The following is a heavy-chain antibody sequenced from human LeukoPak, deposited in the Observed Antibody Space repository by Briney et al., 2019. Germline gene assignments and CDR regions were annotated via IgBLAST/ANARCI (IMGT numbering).Heavy chain of an antibody. V-gene: IGHV3-66*01. D-gene: IGHD1-26*01. Sequence: GGSLRLSCAASGFTVSSNYMSWVRQAPGKGLEWVSVIYSDDSTYYADSVKGRLTISRDNSKNTLYLQMNSLRAEDTAVYYCASPVAIVGATRAEYFQHWGQGTLVTVSS. CDR2: IYSDDST. CDR1: GFTVSSNY. CDR3: ASPVAIVGATRAEYFQH. J-gene: IGHJ1*01.